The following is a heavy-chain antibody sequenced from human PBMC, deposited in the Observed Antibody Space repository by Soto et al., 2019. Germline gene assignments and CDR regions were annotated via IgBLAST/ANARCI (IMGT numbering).Heavy chain of an antibody. D-gene: IGHD1-26*01. CDR3: ATLAGSGSYRDLYFDN. V-gene: IGHV5-51*01. Sequence: PGESLKISCKGSGYIFATHWIGWVRQMPGKGLEWMAIIFPGDSYTTYSPSFEGQVTVSADQSISTVYLQWSSLKASDTAMYYCATLAGSGSYRDLYFDNWGLGTPVTVSS. CDR2: IFPGDSYT. J-gene: IGHJ4*02. CDR1: GYIFATHW.